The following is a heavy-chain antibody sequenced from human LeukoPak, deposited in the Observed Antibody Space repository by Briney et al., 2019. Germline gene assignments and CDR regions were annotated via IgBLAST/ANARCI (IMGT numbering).Heavy chain of an antibody. CDR3: ASGGYSSSWYGEGPPTSHY. J-gene: IGHJ4*02. D-gene: IGHD6-13*01. CDR1: GYTFTGYY. V-gene: IGHV1-2*02. CDR2: INPNSGGT. Sequence: ASVKVSCKASGYTFTGYYMHWVRQAPGQGLEWMGWINPNSGGTNYAQKFQGRVTMTRDTSISTAYMELSRLRSDDTAVYYCASGGYSSSWYGEGPPTSHYWGQGTLVTVSS.